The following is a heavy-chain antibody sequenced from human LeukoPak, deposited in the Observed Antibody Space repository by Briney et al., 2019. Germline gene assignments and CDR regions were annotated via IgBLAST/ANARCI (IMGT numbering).Heavy chain of an antibody. Sequence: GGSLRLSCAASGFTFDDYGMSWVRQAPGKGLEWVSGINWNGGSTGYADSVKGRFTISRDNAKNSLYLQMNSLRVEDTAVYYCARDATTELGTVYMDVWGKGTTVTISS. J-gene: IGHJ6*03. D-gene: IGHD4-17*01. CDR2: INWNGGST. CDR3: ARDATTELGTVYMDV. CDR1: GFTFDDYG. V-gene: IGHV3-20*04.